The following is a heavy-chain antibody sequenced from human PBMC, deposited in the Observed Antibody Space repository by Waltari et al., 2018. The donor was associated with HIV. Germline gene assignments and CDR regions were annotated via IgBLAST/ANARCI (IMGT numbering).Heavy chain of an antibody. V-gene: IGHV4-59*11. Sequence: QAQLQESGPGLVKPSETLSLTCTVSGGFISGHYWSWIRQPPGKGLEWVGYIYYSGTHKSHPSLMSRVIISVDTSKNQFSLRLSSVTAADTAVYYCARVFDHGWSDYWGQGTLVTVSS. CDR2: IYYSGTH. CDR1: GGFISGHY. CDR3: ARVFDHGWSDY. D-gene: IGHD3-10*01. J-gene: IGHJ4*02.